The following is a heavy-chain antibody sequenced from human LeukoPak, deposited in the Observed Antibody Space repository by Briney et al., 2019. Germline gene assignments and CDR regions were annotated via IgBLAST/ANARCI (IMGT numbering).Heavy chain of an antibody. CDR3: AYRTGFDY. CDR2: ISISGDYT. D-gene: IGHD3-16*02. V-gene: IGHV3-23*01. Sequence: GGSLRLSCTTSGFTFDNYDMSWVRQAPGKGLEWVSTISISGDYTYYPDSVKGRFTISRDNSKNTLYLQMNSLRAEDTAVYYCAYRTGFDYWGQGTLVTVSS. CDR1: GFTFDNYD. J-gene: IGHJ4*02.